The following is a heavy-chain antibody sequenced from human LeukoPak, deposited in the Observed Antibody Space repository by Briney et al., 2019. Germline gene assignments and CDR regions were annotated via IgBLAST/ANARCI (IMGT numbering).Heavy chain of an antibody. Sequence: GGSLRLSCTASGFTFGDYAMSWVRQAPGKGLEWVGFIRSKAYGGTTEYAASEKGRFTISRDDSKSIAYLQMNSLKTEDTAVYYCTREGDYLDYWGQGTLVTVPS. CDR2: IRSKAYGGTT. V-gene: IGHV3-49*04. J-gene: IGHJ4*02. CDR3: TREGDYLDY. CDR1: GFTFGDYA.